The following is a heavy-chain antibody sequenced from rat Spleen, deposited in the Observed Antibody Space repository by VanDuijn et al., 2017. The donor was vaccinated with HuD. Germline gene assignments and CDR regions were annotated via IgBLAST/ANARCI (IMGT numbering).Heavy chain of an antibody. Sequence: EVQLVESGGGLVQPGRSLKFSCAASGFTSSDYAMAWVRQAPKKGLEWVATIIYDGSSTYYRDSVKGRFTISRDNAKSTLYLQMDSLRSEDTATYYCTAHGNRISRFAYWGQGTLVTVSS. D-gene: IGHD2-7*01. J-gene: IGHJ3*01. V-gene: IGHV5-17*01. CDR2: IIYDGSST. CDR3: TAHGNRISRFAY. CDR1: GFTSSDYA.